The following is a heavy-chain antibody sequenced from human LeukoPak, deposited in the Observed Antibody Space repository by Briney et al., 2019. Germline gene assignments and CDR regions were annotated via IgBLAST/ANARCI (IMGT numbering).Heavy chain of an antibody. V-gene: IGHV4-39*01. CDR3: ARAGISGGSSWFSFGY. CDR1: GGSISSSSYY. D-gene: IGHD6-13*01. CDR2: INYSGRT. Sequence: SETLSLTCTVSGGSISSSSYYWGWIRQPPGKGLTWIGSINYSGRTYYNPSLKSRVTMSVDTSKDQFSLKLSSVTAADTAMYYCARAGISGGSSWFSFGYWGQGTLVTVSS. J-gene: IGHJ4*02.